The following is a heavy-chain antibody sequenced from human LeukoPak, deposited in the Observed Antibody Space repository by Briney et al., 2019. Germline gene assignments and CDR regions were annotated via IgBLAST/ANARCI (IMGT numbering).Heavy chain of an antibody. J-gene: IGHJ4*02. Sequence: GGSLRLSCAASGFTFNSYAMSWVRQAPEKGLEWVATISGSGGGTYYADSVKGRFTISRDDSKNTLYLQMNSLRAEDTAVYYCAKDLGRYRNNYFDSGAREPWSPSPQ. CDR3: AKDLGRYRNNYFDS. V-gene: IGHV3-23*01. D-gene: IGHD1-26*01. CDR2: ISGSGGGT. CDR1: GFTFNSYA.